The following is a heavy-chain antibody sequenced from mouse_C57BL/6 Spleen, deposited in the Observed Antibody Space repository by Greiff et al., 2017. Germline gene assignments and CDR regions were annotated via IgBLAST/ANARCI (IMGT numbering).Heavy chain of an antibody. Sequence: EVMLVESEGGLVQPGSSMKLSCTASGFTFSDYYMAWVRQVPEKGLEWVANINYDGSSTYYLDSLKSRFIISRDNAKNILYLQMSSLKSEDTATYYCARGNYYGSSGDYWGQGTTLTVSS. J-gene: IGHJ2*01. CDR3: ARGNYYGSSGDY. CDR2: INYDGSST. D-gene: IGHD1-1*01. CDR1: GFTFSDYY. V-gene: IGHV5-16*01.